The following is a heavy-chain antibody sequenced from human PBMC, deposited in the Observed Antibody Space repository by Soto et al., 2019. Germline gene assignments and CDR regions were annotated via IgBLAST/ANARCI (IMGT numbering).Heavy chain of an antibody. CDR3: AREPNWNDVSFDN. CDR1: GFTFITYS. Sequence: EVRLVESGGGLVQPGGSLRLSCAASGFTFITYSINWVRQAPGKGLEWLSYINSNGRSLFYADSVQGRFTISRDNAQNSVYLQMNSLRPEDTAVYYCAREPNWNDVSFDNWGQGTLVTVSS. D-gene: IGHD1-1*01. J-gene: IGHJ4*02. CDR2: INSNGRSL. V-gene: IGHV3-48*01.